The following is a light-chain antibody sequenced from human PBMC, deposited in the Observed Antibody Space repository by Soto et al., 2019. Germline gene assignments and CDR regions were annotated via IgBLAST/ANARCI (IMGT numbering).Light chain of an antibody. CDR1: QSISTY. CDR3: QQSYSTPLT. CDR2: GAS. V-gene: IGKV1-39*01. J-gene: IGKJ4*01. Sequence: DIQMTQSPSSLSASVGDRVTITCRASQSISTYLNWYQQKPGKAPKLLIFGASSVQSGVPPRFSGSGSGTDFTLTISSLQPEDFATYYCQQSYSTPLTFGGGTKVEIK.